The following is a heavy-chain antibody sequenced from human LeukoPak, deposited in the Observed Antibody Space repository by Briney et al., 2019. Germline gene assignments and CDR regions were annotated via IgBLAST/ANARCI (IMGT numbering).Heavy chain of an antibody. CDR2: MNPNSGNT. CDR3: ARRKVITMVRGVPKVYFDY. V-gene: IGHV1-8*03. J-gene: IGHJ4*02. CDR1: GYTFTSYD. Sequence: GASVKVSCKASGYTFTSYDINWVRQATGQGLEWMGWMNPNSGNTGYAQKFQGRVTITRNTSISTAYMELSSLRSEDTAVYYCARRKVITMVRGVPKVYFDYWGQGTLVTVSS. D-gene: IGHD3-10*01.